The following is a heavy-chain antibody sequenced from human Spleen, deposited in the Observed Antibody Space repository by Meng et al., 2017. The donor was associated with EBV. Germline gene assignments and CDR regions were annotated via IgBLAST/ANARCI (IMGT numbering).Heavy chain of an antibody. Sequence: QITLKESCPSFMKPTQTVTLTCTFSGFSLSTDGVAVGWIRQPPGKALEWLAVIYWDDDRRYNPSLKSRLTITKDTSKNQVVLTMANLDPVDTATYYCAHKREKLLYYFDSWGPGTLVTVSS. CDR2: IYWDDDR. CDR3: AHKREKLLYYFDS. J-gene: IGHJ4*02. V-gene: IGHV2-5*02. D-gene: IGHD3-10*01. CDR1: GFSLSTDGVA.